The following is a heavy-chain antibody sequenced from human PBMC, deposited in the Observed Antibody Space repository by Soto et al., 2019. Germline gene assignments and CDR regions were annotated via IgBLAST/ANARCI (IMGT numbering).Heavy chain of an antibody. Sequence: QVQLVQSGAEVKKPGASVKVSCKASGYTFTSYGISWVRQAPGQGLEWMGWISAYNGKTNYAQKLQGRVTMTIDTSTSTAYRGLRSLRSEDTAVYYCARACEPRCYGMDVWGQGPTFTVSS. D-gene: IGHD2-8*01. J-gene: IGHJ6*02. CDR2: ISAYNGKT. V-gene: IGHV1-18*01. CDR1: GYTFTSYG. CDR3: ARACEPRCYGMDV.